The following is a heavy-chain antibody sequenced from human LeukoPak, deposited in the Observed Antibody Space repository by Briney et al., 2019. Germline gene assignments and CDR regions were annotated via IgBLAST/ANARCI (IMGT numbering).Heavy chain of an antibody. V-gene: IGHV1-8*01. Sequence: ASVKVSCKASGYTFTSYDINWVRQAPGQGLEWMGWMNPHSGKTASAQRFQGRVSMTRNSSINTAYMELHSLRSEDTAVYFCARQYIVAGGDAFDIWGHGTMVSVS. J-gene: IGHJ3*02. CDR1: GYTFTSYD. CDR3: ARQYIVAGGDAFDI. D-gene: IGHD2-21*01. CDR2: MNPHSGKT.